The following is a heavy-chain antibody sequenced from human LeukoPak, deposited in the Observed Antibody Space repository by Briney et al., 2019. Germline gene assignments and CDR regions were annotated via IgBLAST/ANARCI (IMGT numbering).Heavy chain of an antibody. Sequence: PSETLSLTCTVSGGSISSYYWSWIRQPPGKGLEWIGYIYYSGSTNYNPSLKSRVTISVDTSKNQFSLKLSSVTTADTAVYYCARGRYDFRESYGMDVWGQGTTVTVSS. J-gene: IGHJ6*02. D-gene: IGHD3-3*01. CDR2: IYYSGST. V-gene: IGHV4-59*01. CDR1: GGSISSYY. CDR3: ARGRYDFRESYGMDV.